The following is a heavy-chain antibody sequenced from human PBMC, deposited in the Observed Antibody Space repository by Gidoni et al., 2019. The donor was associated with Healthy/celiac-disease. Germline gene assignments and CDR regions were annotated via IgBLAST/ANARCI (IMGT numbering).Heavy chain of an antibody. Sequence: EVQLVESGGGLVQPGGSLRLACAASGSTFSSYDMHWVRQATGKGLEWVSAIGTAGDTYYPGSVKGRFTISRENAKNSLYLQMNSLRAGDTAVYYCVRGAVVAATRHSWFDPWGQGTLVTVSS. D-gene: IGHD2-15*01. CDR1: GSTFSSYD. V-gene: IGHV3-13*01. CDR2: IGTAGDT. CDR3: VRGAVVAATRHSWFDP. J-gene: IGHJ5*02.